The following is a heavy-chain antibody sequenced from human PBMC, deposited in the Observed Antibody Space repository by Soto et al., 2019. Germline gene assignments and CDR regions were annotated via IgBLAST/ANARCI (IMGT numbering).Heavy chain of an antibody. CDR2: ISSSGRTI. V-gene: IGHV3-48*04. D-gene: IGHD2-8*01. Sequence: GGSLRLSCEAFGFTFSTYPMNWVRQAPGKALEWVSYISSSGRTISYAGPVKGRFSISRDNAKNSLYLQMNSLRGEDTAVYYCARASGIMVAHTYFGFCGQGTLVTVSS. J-gene: IGHJ4*02. CDR1: GFTFSTYP. CDR3: ARASGIMVAHTYFGF.